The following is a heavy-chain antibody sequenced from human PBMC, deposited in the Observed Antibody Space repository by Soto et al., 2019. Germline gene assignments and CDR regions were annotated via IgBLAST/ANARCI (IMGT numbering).Heavy chain of an antibody. J-gene: IGHJ4*02. V-gene: IGHV1-18*04. CDR1: GYNYSSYG. Sequence: QVQLVQSGGEVKKPGASVKVSCKASGYNYSSYGVTWVRQAPGQGLEWMGWISAYNGKANYAPNIQDRDTMSIDTSTSTAYMEMRSLRSDDTAVYYCARQHNDLWSDSPDFDYWGQGTLVTVSA. CDR2: ISAYNGKA. CDR3: ARQHNDLWSDSPDFDY. D-gene: IGHD3-3*01.